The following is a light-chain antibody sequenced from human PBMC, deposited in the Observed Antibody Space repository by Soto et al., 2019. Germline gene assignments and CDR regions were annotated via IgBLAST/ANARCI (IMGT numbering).Light chain of an antibody. V-gene: IGLV2-23*02. CDR2: EVN. J-gene: IGLJ7*02. CDR3: CSSGGSPTYV. Sequence: QSALTQPASVSGSPGQSITISCTGTSSNVGSYKLVSWYQQHPGKAPKLMIFEVNKRPSGVSNRFSGSKSGNTASLTISGLKVEDEADYYCCSSGGSPTYVFGTGTQLTAL. CDR1: SSNVGSYKL.